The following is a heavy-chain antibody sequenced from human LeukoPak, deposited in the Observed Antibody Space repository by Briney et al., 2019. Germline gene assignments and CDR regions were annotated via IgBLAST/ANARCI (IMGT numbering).Heavy chain of an antibody. CDR3: ARGSLGSSTSSDCCPLDY. CDR1: GFTFSNYA. V-gene: IGHV3-23*01. CDR2: ISGSGGGT. J-gene: IGHJ4*02. Sequence: GGSLRLSCAAPGFTFSNYAMSWVRQAPGRGLAWVSAISGSGGGTYYADSVKGRFTISRDNSRNTLYLQMNSLRADDTAVYYCARGSLGSSTSSDCCPLDYWGQGALVTVSS. D-gene: IGHD2-21*01.